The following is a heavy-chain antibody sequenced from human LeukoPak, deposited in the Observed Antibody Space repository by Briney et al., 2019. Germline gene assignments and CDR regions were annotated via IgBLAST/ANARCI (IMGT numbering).Heavy chain of an antibody. J-gene: IGHJ4*02. CDR1: GGSINSRFCF. CDR2: VDYSGTT. Sequence: SETLPLTCTVSGGSINSRFCFWGWVRQPPGTGLEWIGNVDYSGTTYYNPSLRSRVTISLDTSKNQFSLKLSSVTAADTAVYYCARIFFGYDLDLYYFDYWGQGALVTVSS. V-gene: IGHV4-39*07. CDR3: ARIFFGYDLDLYYFDY. D-gene: IGHD3-9*01.